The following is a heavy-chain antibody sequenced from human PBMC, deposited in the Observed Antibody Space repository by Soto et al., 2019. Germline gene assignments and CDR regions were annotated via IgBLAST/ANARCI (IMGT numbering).Heavy chain of an antibody. V-gene: IGHV4-59*01. CDR1: GGSISSYY. Sequence: SETLSLTCTVSGGSISSYYWSWIRQPPGKGLEWIGYIYYSGSTNYNPSLKSRVTISVDTSKNQFSLKLSSVTAADTAVYYCARITCSGGSCYPPPHKDPDYGGQGTLVTVSS. J-gene: IGHJ4*02. D-gene: IGHD2-15*01. CDR3: ARITCSGGSCYPPPHKDPDY. CDR2: IYYSGST.